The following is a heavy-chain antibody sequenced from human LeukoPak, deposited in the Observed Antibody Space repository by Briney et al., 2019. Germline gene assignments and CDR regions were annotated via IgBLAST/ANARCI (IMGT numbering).Heavy chain of an antibody. CDR3: ARGWFGEFYPYYFDY. J-gene: IGHJ4*02. Sequence: GGSLRLSCAASGFTFSSYSMNWFRQAPGKGLEWVSSISSSSSYIYYADSVKGRSTISRDNAKNSLYLQMNSLRAEDTAVYYCARGWFGEFYPYYFDYWGQGTLVTVSS. CDR2: ISSSSSYI. CDR1: GFTFSSYS. V-gene: IGHV3-21*01. D-gene: IGHD3-10*01.